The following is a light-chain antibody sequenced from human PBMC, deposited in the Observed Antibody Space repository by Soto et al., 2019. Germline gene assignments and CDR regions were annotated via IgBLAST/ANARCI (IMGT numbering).Light chain of an antibody. CDR3: AAWDDSLSGWV. CDR1: SSNIGSNF. CDR2: RNN. V-gene: IGLV1-47*01. J-gene: IGLJ3*02. Sequence: QSVLTQPPSASGTPGLRVTISCSGSSSNIGSNFVYWYQQFPGTAPKLLIYRNNQRPSGVPDRFSGSKSGTSASLAISGLPSEDEADYYCAAWDDSLSGWVFGGGTKLPVL.